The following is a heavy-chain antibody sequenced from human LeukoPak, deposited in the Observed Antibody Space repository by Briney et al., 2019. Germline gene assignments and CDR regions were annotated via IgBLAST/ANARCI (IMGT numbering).Heavy chain of an antibody. CDR2: IFPCGCEI. CDR3: VTYRQVMLPFEA. J-gene: IGHJ5*02. Sequence: GGSLTLLCAASGFTFSTFAMLWVRQPRGRGLEWVSSIFPCGCEIHYAHSVRVRFTISRDNSKSTLSLQMNSLRAEDTAIYYCVTYRQVMLPFEAWGQGTLVTVSS. CDR1: GFTFSTFA. D-gene: IGHD5-18*01. V-gene: IGHV3-23*01.